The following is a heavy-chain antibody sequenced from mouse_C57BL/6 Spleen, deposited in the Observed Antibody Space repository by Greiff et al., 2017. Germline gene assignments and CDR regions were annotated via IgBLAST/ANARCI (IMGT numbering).Heavy chain of an antibody. V-gene: IGHV1-26*01. CDR1: GYTFTDYY. D-gene: IGHD1-1*01. CDR2: INPNNGGT. CDR3: AREGGYYGRGDFDY. J-gene: IGHJ2*01. Sequence: EVQLQQSGPELVKPGASVKISCKASGYTFTDYYMNWVKQSHGKSLEWIGDINPNNGGTSYNQKFKGKATLTVDKSSSTAYMELRSLTSEDSAVYYGAREGGYYGRGDFDYWGQGTTLTVSS.